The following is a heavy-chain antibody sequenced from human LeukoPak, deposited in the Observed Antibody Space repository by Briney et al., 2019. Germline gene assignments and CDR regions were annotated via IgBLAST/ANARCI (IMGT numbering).Heavy chain of an antibody. CDR3: AKDCGLGGTRDY. CDR2: NHPKTGGT. CDR1: GYTFTDYY. Sequence: ASVKVSCKASGYTFTDYYIHWVRQAPGQGLEWMGRNHPKTGGTQSAQKFQGRVTMTTDTSINTAYMELSSLSSDDTAVFYCAKDCGLGGTRDYWGQGTLVTVSS. V-gene: IGHV1-2*06. D-gene: IGHD3/OR15-3a*01. J-gene: IGHJ4*02.